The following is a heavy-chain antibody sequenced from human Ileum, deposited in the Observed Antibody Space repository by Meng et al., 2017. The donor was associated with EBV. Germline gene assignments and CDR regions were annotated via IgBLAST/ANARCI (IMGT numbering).Heavy chain of an antibody. CDR2: ININTGNP. J-gene: IGHJ4*02. CDR1: GYTFTSSS. D-gene: IGHD6-19*01. V-gene: IGHV7-4-1*01. Sequence: QVELGPCGSELKQPGDSVKVSCQAAGYTFTSSSMNWVRHAPGQGLEWMGWININTGNPTNAQRFTGRFVFSLDTSVSTAYLQIDSLKAEDTAVYYCARDKIAVAGITGDYWGQGTLVTVSS. CDR3: ARDKIAVAGITGDY.